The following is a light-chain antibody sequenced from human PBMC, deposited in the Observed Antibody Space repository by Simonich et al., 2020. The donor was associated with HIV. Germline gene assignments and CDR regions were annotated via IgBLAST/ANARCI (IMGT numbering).Light chain of an antibody. CDR3: QQYKSYPFT. CDR1: QSISSW. Sequence: DIQMTQSPSTLSASVGDRVTSTCRASQSISSWLAWYRQKPGKAPKLLIYKASSLESGVPSRFSGSGSGTEFTLTISSLQPDDFTTYYCQQYKSYPFTFGPGTKVDIK. J-gene: IGKJ3*01. CDR2: KAS. V-gene: IGKV1-5*03.